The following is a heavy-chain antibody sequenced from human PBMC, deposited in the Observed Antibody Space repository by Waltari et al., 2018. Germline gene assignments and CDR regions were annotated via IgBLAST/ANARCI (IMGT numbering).Heavy chain of an antibody. Sequence: QVQLVQSGAEVKKPGSSVTVSCKASGGTFSSYAISWVRQAPGQGLEWMGGIIPIFGTANYAQKFQGRVTMTADESTSTAYMELSSLRSEDTAVYDCAGYYYDSSPFDYWGQGTLVTVSS. J-gene: IGHJ4*02. V-gene: IGHV1-69*12. CDR1: GGTFSSYA. CDR2: IIPIFGTA. CDR3: AGYYYDSSPFDY. D-gene: IGHD3-22*01.